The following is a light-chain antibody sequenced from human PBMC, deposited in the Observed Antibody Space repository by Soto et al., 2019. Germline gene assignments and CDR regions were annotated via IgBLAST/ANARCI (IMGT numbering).Light chain of an antibody. CDR3: QLYNNWPLMYT. Sequence: EIVMTQSPATLSVSPGERATLSCRASQSVRSDLAWYQQKPGQAPRLLIYGADTRATGVPARFSGSGSGAEVSLTISSLKSEDIAVYYCQLYNNWPLMYTFGQGTKLEIK. V-gene: IGKV3-15*01. J-gene: IGKJ2*01. CDR2: GAD. CDR1: QSVRSD.